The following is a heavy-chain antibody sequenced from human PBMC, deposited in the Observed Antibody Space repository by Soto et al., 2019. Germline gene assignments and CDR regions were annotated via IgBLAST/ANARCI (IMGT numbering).Heavy chain of an antibody. J-gene: IGHJ1*01. CDR3: ARESGENWTYEAH. Sequence: QVQQLESGPGLVKPWDTLSLTCTVSGAYISDFSWSWIRQPAGKRLEWIGRITVNGNTQYNPSFRSRVTMSMDTSRNQFSLNLQSATAADTALYYCARESGENWTYEAHWGQGTLVTVSS. D-gene: IGHD1-7*01. CDR2: ITVNGNT. CDR1: GAYISDFS. V-gene: IGHV4-4*07.